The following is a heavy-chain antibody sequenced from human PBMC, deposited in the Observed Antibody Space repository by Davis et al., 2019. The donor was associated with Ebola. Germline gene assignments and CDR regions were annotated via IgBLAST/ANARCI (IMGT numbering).Heavy chain of an antibody. D-gene: IGHD1-26*01. CDR2: INHSGST. V-gene: IGHV4-34*01. CDR3: ARVRIVVAQYYYYYYGMDV. J-gene: IGHJ6*02. CDR1: GGSFSGYY. Sequence: SETLSLTCAVYGGSFSGYYWSWIRQPPGKGLEWIGKINHSGSTNYNPSLKSRVTITVDTSKNQFSLTLSFVTAADTAVYYCARVRIVVAQYYYYYYGMDVWGQGTTVTVSS.